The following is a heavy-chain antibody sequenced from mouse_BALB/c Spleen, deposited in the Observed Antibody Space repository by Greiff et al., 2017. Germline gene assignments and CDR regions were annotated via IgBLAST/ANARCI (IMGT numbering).Heavy chain of an antibody. J-gene: IGHJ2*01. V-gene: IGHV5-4*02. Sequence: EVKLQESGGGLVKPGGSLKLSCAASGFTFSDYYMYWVRQTPEKRLEWVATISDGGSYTYYPDSVKGRFTISRDNAKNNLYLQMSSLKSEDTAMYYCARSYYYGSSHFDYWGQGTTLTVSS. CDR3: ARSYYYGSSHFDY. D-gene: IGHD1-1*01. CDR2: ISDGGSYT. CDR1: GFTFSDYY.